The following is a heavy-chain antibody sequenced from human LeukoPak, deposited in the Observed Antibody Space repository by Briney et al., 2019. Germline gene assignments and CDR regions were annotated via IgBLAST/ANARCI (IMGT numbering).Heavy chain of an antibody. CDR2: ISGSNTI. D-gene: IGHD2-2*01. V-gene: IGHV3-48*03. CDR3: ARSTPSDFYFDY. Sequence: PGGSLRLSCAASGFTFSNSEMNWVRRPSGKGLEWVSYISGSNTIYYADSVKGRFTNSRDNAKNSLYLQMNNLRAEDTAVYYCARSTPSDFYFDYWGQGTLVTVSS. CDR1: GFTFSNSE. J-gene: IGHJ4*02.